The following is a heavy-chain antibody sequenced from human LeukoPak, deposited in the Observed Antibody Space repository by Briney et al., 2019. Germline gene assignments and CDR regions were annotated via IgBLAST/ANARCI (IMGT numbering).Heavy chain of an antibody. CDR1: GFTVSSND. D-gene: IGHD3-3*01. V-gene: IGHV3-7*01. J-gene: IGHJ4*02. Sequence: GGSLRLSCAASGFTVSSNDMSWVRQAPGKGLEWVANIKQDGSEKYYVDSVKGRFTISRDNAKNSLYLQMNSLRAEDTAVYYCARAYDFWSGYYTDWGQGTLVTVPS. CDR2: IKQDGSEK. CDR3: ARAYDFWSGYYTD.